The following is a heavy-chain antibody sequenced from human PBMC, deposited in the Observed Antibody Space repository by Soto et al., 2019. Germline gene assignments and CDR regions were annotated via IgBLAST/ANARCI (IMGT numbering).Heavy chain of an antibody. V-gene: IGHV3-30*18. CDR2: ISYDGSNK. J-gene: IGHJ3*02. CDR1: GCTFTGYY. D-gene: IGHD3-3*01. CDR3: ANLYRWSGYDAFDI. Sequence: SCKACGCTFTGYYMHWVRQAPGKGLEWVAVISYDGSNKYYADSVKGRFTISRDNSKNTLYLQMNSLRAEDTAVYYCANLYRWSGYDAFDIWGQGTMVTVSS.